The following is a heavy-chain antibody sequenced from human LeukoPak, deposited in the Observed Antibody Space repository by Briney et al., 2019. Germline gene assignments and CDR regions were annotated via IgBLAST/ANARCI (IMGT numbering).Heavy chain of an antibody. CDR3: ARGRRGSYQYYFDY. Sequence: ASVNVSCKASGYTFTGYYMHWVRQAPGQGLEWMGWINPNSGGTNYAQKFQGWVTMTRDTSISTAYMELSRLRSDDTAVYYCARGRRGSYQYYFDYWGQGTLVTVSS. J-gene: IGHJ4*02. D-gene: IGHD1-26*01. CDR1: GYTFTGYY. CDR2: INPNSGGT. V-gene: IGHV1-2*04.